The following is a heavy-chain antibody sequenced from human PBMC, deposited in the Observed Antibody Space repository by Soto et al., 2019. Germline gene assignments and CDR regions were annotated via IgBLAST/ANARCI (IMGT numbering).Heavy chain of an antibody. V-gene: IGHV3-23*01. CDR2: ISGSGGST. CDR3: AKVSVAGPLSYYFDY. J-gene: IGHJ4*02. D-gene: IGHD6-19*01. CDR1: GSTFRTYA. Sequence: EVQLLESGGGLVQPGGSLRLSCAASGSTFRTYAMSWVRQAPGKGLEWVSGISGSGGSTYYADSVKGRFTISRDNAKNTLYLQMNSLRAEDMAVYYCAKVSVAGPLSYYFDYWGQGTLVTVSS.